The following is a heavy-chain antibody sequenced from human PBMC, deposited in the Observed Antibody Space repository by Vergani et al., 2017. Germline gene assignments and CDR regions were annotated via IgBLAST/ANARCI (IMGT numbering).Heavy chain of an antibody. J-gene: IGHJ6*03. CDR2: MNPNSGNT. Sequence: QVQLVQSGAEVKKPGASVKVSCKASGYTFTSYDINWVRQATGQGLEWMGWMNPNSGNTGYAQKFQGRVTMTRNTSISTAYMELSSLRSEDTAVYYCARVQAGRFLEWLLWGFGNYYYYMDVWGKGTTVTVSS. CDR3: ARVQAGRFLEWLLWGFGNYYYYMDV. V-gene: IGHV1-8*01. D-gene: IGHD3-3*01. CDR1: GYTFTSYD.